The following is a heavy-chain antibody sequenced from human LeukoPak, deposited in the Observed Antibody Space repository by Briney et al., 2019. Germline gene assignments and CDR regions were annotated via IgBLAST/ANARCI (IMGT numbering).Heavy chain of an antibody. Sequence: PSETLSLTCTVSGGSISTYYWNWIRQPPGKGLEWIGYIYHSGSTNYNPSLQSRVTISVDTSKNQFSLNLNSVTASDTAVYYCARGGAARLHFQNWGQGTLVTVSS. D-gene: IGHD6-6*01. V-gene: IGHV4-59*01. CDR1: GGSISTYY. CDR2: IYHSGST. J-gene: IGHJ1*01. CDR3: ARGGAARLHFQN.